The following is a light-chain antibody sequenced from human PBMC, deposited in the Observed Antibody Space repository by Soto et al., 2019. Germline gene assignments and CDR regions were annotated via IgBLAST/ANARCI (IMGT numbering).Light chain of an antibody. CDR3: QQYGDYNSPRYS. Sequence: EIVLTQSPGTLSLSPGDRVTLSCRASQSVSTNYFSWYQQKPGQAPRLLIYATSSRAVGIPDRFSGSGSGTDFTRTISRLEPEDFAMYYCQQYGDYNSPRYSVGQGTRLEI. CDR1: QSVSTNY. J-gene: IGKJ2*03. V-gene: IGKV3-20*01. CDR2: ATS.